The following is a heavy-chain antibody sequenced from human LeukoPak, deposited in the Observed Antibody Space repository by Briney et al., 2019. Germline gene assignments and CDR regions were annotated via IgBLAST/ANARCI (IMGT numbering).Heavy chain of an antibody. D-gene: IGHD1-14*01. J-gene: IGHJ4*02. V-gene: IGHV4-59*01. CDR2: IYYSGYT. Sequence: SETLSLTCTLSGGSISGYYWSWIRHPPRKGLEWIGYIYYSGYTNYNPSLKSRLTISVDTSKNQFSLKVSSVTAADTAVYYCARGERPGPDYWGQGALVTVSS. CDR1: GGSISGYY. CDR3: ARGERPGPDY.